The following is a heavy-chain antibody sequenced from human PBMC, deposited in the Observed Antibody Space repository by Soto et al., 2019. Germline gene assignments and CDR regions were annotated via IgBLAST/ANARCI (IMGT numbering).Heavy chain of an antibody. V-gene: IGHV2-5*01. J-gene: IGHJ5*02. CDR1: GFSLSTSGVG. CDR2: IYWNDDK. CDR3: XHRDGSGSYYLPRWFDP. Sequence: SGPTLVNPTQTLTLTCTFSGFSLSTSGVGVGWIRQPPGKALEWLALIYWNDDKRYSPSLKSRLTITKDTSKNQVVLTMTNMDPVDTATYYCXHRDGSGSYYLPRWFDPWGQGTLVTVSS. D-gene: IGHD3-10*01.